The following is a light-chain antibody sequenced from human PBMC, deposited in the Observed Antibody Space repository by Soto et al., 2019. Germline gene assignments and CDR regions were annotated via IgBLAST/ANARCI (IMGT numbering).Light chain of an antibody. V-gene: IGKV1-39*01. CDR1: HDISNY. J-gene: IGKJ4*01. CDR3: QQSYSTPLT. Sequence: DIQMTQSPSSLSASVGDRVTITCQASHDISNYLNWYQQKPGKAPKLLIYDAFNLETGVPSRFSGSASGTDFTLTISSLQPEDFATYYCQQSYSTPLTFGGGTKVDIK. CDR2: DAF.